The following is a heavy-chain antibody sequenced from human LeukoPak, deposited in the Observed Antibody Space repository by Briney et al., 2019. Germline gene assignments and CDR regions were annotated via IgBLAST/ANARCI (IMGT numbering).Heavy chain of an antibody. CDR1: EYTFTSYY. J-gene: IGHJ4*02. CDR2: INPSGGST. D-gene: IGHD3-22*01. Sequence: ASVKVSCKASEYTFTSYYMHWVRQAPGQGLEWMGIINPSGGSTSYAQKFQGRVTMTRDTSTSTVYMELSSPRSEDTAVYYCARNSGSIYPFDYWGQGTLVTVSS. V-gene: IGHV1-46*01. CDR3: ARNSGSIYPFDY.